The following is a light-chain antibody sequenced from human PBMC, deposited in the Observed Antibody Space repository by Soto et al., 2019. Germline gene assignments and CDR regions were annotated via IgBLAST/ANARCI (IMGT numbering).Light chain of an antibody. CDR3: QSYDSSLSYV. CDR2: GNS. CDR1: SSNIGAGYD. J-gene: IGLJ1*01. Sequence: QSVLTQPPSVSAAPGQRVTISCTGSSSNIGAGYDVYWYQQLPGTAPKLLIYGNSNRPSGVPDRFSGSKSGTSASLAITGLQAEDEADYYCQSYDSSLSYVFGTGTKVTVL. V-gene: IGLV1-40*01.